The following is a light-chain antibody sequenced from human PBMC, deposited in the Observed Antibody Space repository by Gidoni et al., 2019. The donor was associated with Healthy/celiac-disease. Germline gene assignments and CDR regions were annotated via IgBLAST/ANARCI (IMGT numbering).Light chain of an antibody. CDR2: AAS. Sequence: DIQMTQSPSSLSASVGDRVTITCRASQSISSYFNWYQQKPGKAPKLLIYAASSLQSGVPSRFSGRGSGTDFTLTISSLQPEDFATYYCQQSYSTPVTFGQGTKVEIK. J-gene: IGKJ1*01. CDR3: QQSYSTPVT. V-gene: IGKV1-39*01. CDR1: QSISSY.